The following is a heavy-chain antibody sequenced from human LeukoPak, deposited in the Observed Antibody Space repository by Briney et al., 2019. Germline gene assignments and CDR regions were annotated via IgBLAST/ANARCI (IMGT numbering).Heavy chain of an antibody. D-gene: IGHD4-23*01. Sequence: PGRSLRLSCAASGFTFEHYGMHWVRQVPGKGLEWVSYITWNSAYKGYAGSVRGRFAISRDNAKKSLHLQMNSLTGDDTAFYYCAKASDYGGNEFDFWGQGTLVTVSS. V-gene: IGHV3-9*01. CDR3: AKASDYGGNEFDF. J-gene: IGHJ5*01. CDR2: ITWNSAYK. CDR1: GFTFEHYG.